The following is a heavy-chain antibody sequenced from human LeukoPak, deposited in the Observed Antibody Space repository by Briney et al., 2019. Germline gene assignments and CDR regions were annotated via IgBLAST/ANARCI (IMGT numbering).Heavy chain of an antibody. Sequence: GGSLRLSCAASGFTFSSYSMNWVRQAPGKGLEWVSAISGSGGSTYYADSVKGRFTVSRDNSKNTLYLQMNSLRAEDTAVYYCAKNDYGTFDPWGQGTLVTVSS. D-gene: IGHD4-17*01. CDR2: ISGSGGST. CDR3: AKNDYGTFDP. V-gene: IGHV3-23*01. J-gene: IGHJ5*02. CDR1: GFTFSSYS.